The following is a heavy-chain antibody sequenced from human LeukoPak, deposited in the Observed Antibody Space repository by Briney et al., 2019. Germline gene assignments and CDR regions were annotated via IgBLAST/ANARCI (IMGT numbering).Heavy chain of an antibody. CDR1: GGTFSSYA. D-gene: IGHD3-10*01. CDR2: IIPIFGTA. J-gene: IGHJ4*02. Sequence: ASVKVSCKASGGTFSSYAISWVRQAPGQGLEWMGGIIPIFGTANYAQKFQGRVTITADESTSTAYMELSSLRSEDTAVYYCASTPILWFGESTDYWGQGTLVTVSS. V-gene: IGHV1-69*13. CDR3: ASTPILWFGESTDY.